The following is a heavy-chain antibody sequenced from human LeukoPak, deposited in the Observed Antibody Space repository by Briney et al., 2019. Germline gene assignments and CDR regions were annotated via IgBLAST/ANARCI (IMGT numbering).Heavy chain of an antibody. Sequence: SETLSLTCTVFGGSFTDYFWTWIRHSPGKGLEWIGEINDYTGDTNYNPSLNSRVSISLEKSKNQFSLELRSVTAADTAVYYCARGRIAKKVVVHSSSYGMDVWGQGTTVTVSS. CDR1: GGSFTDYF. V-gene: IGHV4-34*01. D-gene: IGHD3-22*01. J-gene: IGHJ6*02. CDR3: ARGRIAKKVVVHSSSYGMDV. CDR2: INDYTGDT.